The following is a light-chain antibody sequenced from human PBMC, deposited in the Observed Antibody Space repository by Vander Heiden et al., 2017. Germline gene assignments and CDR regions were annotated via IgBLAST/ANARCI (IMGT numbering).Light chain of an antibody. CDR3: QSADSSGTYTV. CDR2: KDS. CDR1: AFPKQY. J-gene: IGLJ3*02. Sequence: SYELTQPPSVSVSPGQTARITCSGDAFPKQYAYWYQQKPGQAPVLVIYKDSERPSGIPERFSGSSSGTTVTLTISGVQAEDQADYYCQSADSSGTYTVFGGGTKLTVL. V-gene: IGLV3-25*03.